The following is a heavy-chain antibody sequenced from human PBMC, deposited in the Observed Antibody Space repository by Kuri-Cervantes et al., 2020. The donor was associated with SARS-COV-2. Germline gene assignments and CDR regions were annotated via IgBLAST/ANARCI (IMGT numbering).Heavy chain of an antibody. V-gene: IGHV2-70*04. D-gene: IGHD6-13*01. Sequence: SGPTLVKLTQTLTLTCTFSGFSLSTSGMRVSWIRQPPGKALEWLARIDWDDDKFYSTSLKTRLTISKDTSKNQVVLTMTNMDPVDTATYYCARLGWVSSDAFDIWGQGTMVTVSS. CDR1: GFSLSTSGMR. CDR3: ARLGWVSSDAFDI. J-gene: IGHJ3*02. CDR2: IDWDDDK.